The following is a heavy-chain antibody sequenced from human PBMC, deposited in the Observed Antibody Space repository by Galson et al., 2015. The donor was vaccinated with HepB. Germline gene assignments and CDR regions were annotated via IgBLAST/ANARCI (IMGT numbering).Heavy chain of an antibody. CDR3: ARDRAWFGPRYYFDY. J-gene: IGHJ4*02. CDR2: ISYDGSNK. D-gene: IGHD3-16*01. Sequence: SLRLSCAASGFTFSSYAMHWVRQAPGKGLEWVAVISYDGSNKYYADSVKGRFTISRDNSKNTLYLQMNSLRAEDTAVYYCARDRAWFGPRYYFDYWGQGTLVTVSS. V-gene: IGHV3-30-3*01. CDR1: GFTFSSYA.